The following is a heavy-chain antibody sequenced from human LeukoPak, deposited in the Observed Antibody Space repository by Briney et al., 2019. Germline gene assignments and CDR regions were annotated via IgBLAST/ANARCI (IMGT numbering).Heavy chain of an antibody. Sequence: RGSLRLSFAASGFTFSSYAMSWVRQAPGKGLESVSAISGSGGSTYYADSVKGRFTSSRNNSKNTLYLQMNRLRAEDTAVYYCAKGAVGIVVVTAIRDYWGQGTLVTVSS. CDR1: GFTFSSYA. CDR2: ISGSGGST. D-gene: IGHD2-21*02. CDR3: AKGAVGIVVVTAIRDY. V-gene: IGHV3-23*01. J-gene: IGHJ4*02.